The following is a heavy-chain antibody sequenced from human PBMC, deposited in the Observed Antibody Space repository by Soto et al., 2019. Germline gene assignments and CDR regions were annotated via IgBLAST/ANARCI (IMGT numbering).Heavy chain of an antibody. V-gene: IGHV4-34*01. D-gene: IGHD1-26*01. CDR3: ARGRGATQNNWFDP. CDR1: GGSFSDYY. Sequence: SETLSLTFAVYGGSFSDYYWSWIRQPPGKGLEWIAEINHSGSNNYIPSLKSRVIISVDTSKNQFSLKLSSVTAADTAVYYCARGRGATQNNWFDPWGQGTLVTVSS. CDR2: INHSGSN. J-gene: IGHJ5*02.